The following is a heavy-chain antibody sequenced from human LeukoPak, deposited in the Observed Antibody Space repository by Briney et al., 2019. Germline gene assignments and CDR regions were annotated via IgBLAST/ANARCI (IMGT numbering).Heavy chain of an antibody. V-gene: IGHV4-4*07. D-gene: IGHD2-21*01. CDR1: GGSITIYY. Sequence: KSSETLSLTCTVSGGSITIYYWSWIRQPAGKGLEWIGRIYTSGSTNYNPSLKSRVTMSVDTSKNQFSLKLSSVTAADTAVYYCARHIGGRYYYYYMDVWGKGTTVTISS. J-gene: IGHJ6*03. CDR3: ARHIGGRYYYYYMDV. CDR2: IYTSGST.